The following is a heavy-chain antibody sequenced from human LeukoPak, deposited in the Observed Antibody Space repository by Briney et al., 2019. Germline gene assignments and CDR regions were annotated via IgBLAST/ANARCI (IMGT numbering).Heavy chain of an antibody. CDR1: GGSISSGGYY. CDR2: IYYSGST. Sequence: SETLSLTCTVSGGSISSGGYYWSWIRQHPGTGLEWIGYIYYSGSTYYNPSLKSRVTISVDTSKNQFSLKLSSVTAADTAVYYCARVSRGDLDYWGQGTPVTVSS. CDR3: ARVSRGDLDY. J-gene: IGHJ4*02. V-gene: IGHV4-31*03. D-gene: IGHD4-17*01.